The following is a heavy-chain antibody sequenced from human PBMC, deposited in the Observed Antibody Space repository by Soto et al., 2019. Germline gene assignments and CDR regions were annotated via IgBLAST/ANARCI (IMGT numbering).Heavy chain of an antibody. CDR2: ISYDGSNK. J-gene: IGHJ6*02. V-gene: IGHV3-30-3*01. Sequence: GGSLRLSCAASGFTFSSYAMHWVRQAPGKGLEWVAVISYDGSNKYYADSVKGRFTISRDNSKNTLYLQMNSLRAEDTAVYYCARGRSGYSGSRPMDVWGQGTTVTVSS. CDR3: ARGRSGYSGSRPMDV. D-gene: IGHD5-12*01. CDR1: GFTFSSYA.